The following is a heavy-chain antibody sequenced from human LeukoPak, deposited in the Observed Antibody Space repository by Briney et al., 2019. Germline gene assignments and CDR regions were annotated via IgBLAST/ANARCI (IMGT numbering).Heavy chain of an antibody. CDR2: IYHSGKT. V-gene: IGHV4-38-2*02. J-gene: IGHJ4*02. D-gene: IGHD6-19*01. CDR1: GYSINNNYY. CDR3: ASRITVAGNYFDY. Sequence: SETLSLTCTVSGYSINNNYYWDWIRQPPGKGLDWIASIYHSGKTYYNPALKSRVTISVDTSKNQFSLKLTSVTAADTAVYYCASRITVAGNYFDYWGQGTLVTVSS.